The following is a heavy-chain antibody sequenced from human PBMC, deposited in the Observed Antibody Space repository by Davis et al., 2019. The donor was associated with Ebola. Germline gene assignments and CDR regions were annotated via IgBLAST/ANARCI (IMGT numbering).Heavy chain of an antibody. D-gene: IGHD4-17*01. J-gene: IGHJ5*02. CDR1: GLIFSSYA. CDR2: ISVRSIT. CDR3: AKVHPPTTVTTGWFDP. V-gene: IGHV3-23*01. Sequence: PGGSLRLSCAASGLIFSSYAMSWVRQAPGKGLGWVSSISVRSITYHADSVKGRFTISRDNSKNTLYLQMNSLRAEDTAVYYCAKVHPPTTVTTGWFDPWGQGTLVTVSS.